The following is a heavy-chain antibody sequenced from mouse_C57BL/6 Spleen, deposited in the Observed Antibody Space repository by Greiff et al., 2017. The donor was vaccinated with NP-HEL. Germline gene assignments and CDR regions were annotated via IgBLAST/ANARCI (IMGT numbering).Heavy chain of an antibody. Sequence: VKLMESGAELVRPGASVTLSCKASGYTFTDYEMHWVKQTPVHGLEWIGAIDPETGGTAYNQKFKGKAILTADKSSSTAYMELRSLTSEDSAVYYCTRGYYGSRYFDYWGQGTTLTVSS. CDR1: GYTFTDYE. CDR3: TRGYYGSRYFDY. D-gene: IGHD1-1*01. CDR2: IDPETGGT. J-gene: IGHJ2*01. V-gene: IGHV1-15*01.